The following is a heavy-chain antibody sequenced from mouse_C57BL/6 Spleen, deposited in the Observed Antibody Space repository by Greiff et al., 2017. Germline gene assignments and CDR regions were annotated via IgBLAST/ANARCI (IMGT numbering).Heavy chain of an antibody. CDR2: IWGDGSP. V-gene: IGHV2-3*01. CDR1: GFSFTSYG. Sequence: QVQLKESGPGLVAPSQSLSITCTVSGFSFTSYGVSWVRQPPGKGLEWLGVIWGDGSPNSHSAHISNQSLSKDNSKSHVFLKLNSLQTDDTATCYCAKPGCYGSSRYFDVWGTGTTVTVSS. J-gene: IGHJ1*03. CDR3: AKPGCYGSSRYFDV. D-gene: IGHD1-1*01.